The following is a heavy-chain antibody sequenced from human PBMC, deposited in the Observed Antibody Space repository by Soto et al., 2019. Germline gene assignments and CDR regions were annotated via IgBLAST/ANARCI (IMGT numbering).Heavy chain of an antibody. Sequence: PGGSLRLSCAAPGFNVGGKYMSWGRQAPGKGLEWVSIIYSGGSTYYPDSVKGRFTISRDSSKDTLYLQMDSLRAEDTAVYYCAGDRNSGSWFFYWGQGTLVTVSS. J-gene: IGHJ4*02. D-gene: IGHD6-25*01. CDR1: GFNVGGKY. CDR2: IYSGGST. V-gene: IGHV3-66*01. CDR3: AGDRNSGSWFFY.